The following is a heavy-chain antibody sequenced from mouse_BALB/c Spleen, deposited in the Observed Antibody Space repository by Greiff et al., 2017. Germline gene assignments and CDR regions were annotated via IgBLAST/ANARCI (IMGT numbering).Heavy chain of an antibody. CDR2: ISNGGGST. CDR1: GFTFSSYT. V-gene: IGHV5-12-2*01. J-gene: IGHJ2*01. D-gene: IGHD2-3*01. CDR3: ARQGDGYYFYFDY. Sequence: EVKLVESGGGLVQPGGSLKLSCAASGFTFSSYTMSWVRQTPEKRLEWVAYISNGGGSTYYPDTVKGRFTISRDNAKNTLYLQMSSLKSEDTAMYYCARQGDGYYFYFDYWGQGTTLTVSS.